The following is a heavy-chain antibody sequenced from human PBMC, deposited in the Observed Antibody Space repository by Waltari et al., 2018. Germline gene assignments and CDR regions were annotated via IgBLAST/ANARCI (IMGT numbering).Heavy chain of an antibody. CDR2: TTSSGSRV. V-gene: IGHV3-11*04. CDR3: VRDRVHFGMDV. CDR1: GFSFSEYA. J-gene: IGHJ6*01. Sequence: QVQLVESGGGSVKPGGPLRLPCKASGFSFSEYAMSWVRQAPGKGLEWIANTTSSGSRVHYADSVRGRFTISRDNAKNSLLLDMSSLRVEDTAVYFCVRDRVHFGMDVWGQGTTVIVSS.